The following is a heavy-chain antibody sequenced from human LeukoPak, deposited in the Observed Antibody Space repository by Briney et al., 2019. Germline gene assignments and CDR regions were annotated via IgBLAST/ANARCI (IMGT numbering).Heavy chain of an antibody. Sequence: PSETLSLTCTVSGGSISSYYWSWIRQPPGKGLEWIGYIYTSGSTNYNPSLKSRVTISVDTSKNQFSLKLSSVTAADTAVYYCARHSRSSTSCYTAFDIWGQGTMVTVSS. CDR3: ARHSRSSTSCYTAFDI. CDR2: IYTSGST. D-gene: IGHD2-2*02. J-gene: IGHJ3*02. V-gene: IGHV4-4*09. CDR1: GGSISSYY.